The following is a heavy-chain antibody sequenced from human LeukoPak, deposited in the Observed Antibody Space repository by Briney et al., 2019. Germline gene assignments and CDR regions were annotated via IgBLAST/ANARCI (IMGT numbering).Heavy chain of an antibody. V-gene: IGHV3-7*01. CDR1: GFKFSDFW. D-gene: IGHD3-16*01. CDR2: IKEDGSEE. J-gene: IGHJ4*02. Sequence: PGGSLRLSCAASGFKFSDFWMTWVRQTPGKGLEWVANIKEDGSEEYHVDSVKGRFTISRDNTESSLFLQMNSLRGDDTAVYYCVRDSRPGGLMGLYHNFDKWGQGTLVTVSS. CDR3: VRDSRPGGLMGLYHNFDK.